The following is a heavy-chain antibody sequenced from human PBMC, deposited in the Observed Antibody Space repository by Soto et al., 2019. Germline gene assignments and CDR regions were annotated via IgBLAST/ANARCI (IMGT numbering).Heavy chain of an antibody. V-gene: IGHV4-31*03. Sequence: PSETLSLTCTVSGGSIKSAGYYWSWIRQHPGKGLEWIGNIYYSVSTHYNPSLKSRVTISVDTSKNQVSLNLTSVTAADTGVYYCARGADHGWGNGMDVWGQGTPLTVSS. D-gene: IGHD6-19*01. CDR3: ARGADHGWGNGMDV. J-gene: IGHJ6*02. CDR2: IYYSVST. CDR1: GGSIKSAGYY.